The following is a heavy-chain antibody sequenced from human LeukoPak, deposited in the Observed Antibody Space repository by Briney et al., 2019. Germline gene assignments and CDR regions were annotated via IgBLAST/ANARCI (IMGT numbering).Heavy chain of an antibody. CDR2: IYYSGST. CDR3: ARERGPSVPNYYDSSGFDY. V-gene: IGHV4-30-4*08. J-gene: IGHJ4*02. CDR1: GGSISSGDYY. D-gene: IGHD3-22*01. Sequence: PSETLSLTCTVSGGSISSGDYYWSWIRQPPGKGLEWIGYIYYSGSTYYNPSLKSRVTISVDTSKNQFSLKLSSVTAADTAVYYCARERGPSVPNYYDSSGFDYWGQGTLVTVSS.